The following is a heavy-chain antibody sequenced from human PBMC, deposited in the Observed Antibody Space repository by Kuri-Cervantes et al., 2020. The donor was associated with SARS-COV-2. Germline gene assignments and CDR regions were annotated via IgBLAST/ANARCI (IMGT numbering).Heavy chain of an antibody. V-gene: IGHV3-30*04. CDR3: ARDGDY. J-gene: IGHJ4*02. CDR1: GFTFSSYA. Sequence: GGSLRLSCAASGFTFSSYAMHWVRQAPGKGLEWVAVISYDGSNKYYADSVKGRFTISRDDSKNTLYLQMDGLRDDDTAVYYCARDGDYWGQGTLVTVSS. CDR2: ISYDGSNK.